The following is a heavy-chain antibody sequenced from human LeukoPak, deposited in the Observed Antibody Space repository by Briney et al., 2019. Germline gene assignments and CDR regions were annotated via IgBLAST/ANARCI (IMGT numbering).Heavy chain of an antibody. CDR2: INPNSGGT. Sequence: ASVKVSCKASGYTFTGYYMHWVRQAPGQGLEWMGWINPNSGGTNYAQKFQGRVTMTRDTSISTAYMELSRLRSDDTAVYYCARDHLELLWFGELLGDYWGQGTLVTVSS. J-gene: IGHJ4*02. CDR1: GYTFTGYY. V-gene: IGHV1-2*02. D-gene: IGHD3-10*01. CDR3: ARDHLELLWFGELLGDY.